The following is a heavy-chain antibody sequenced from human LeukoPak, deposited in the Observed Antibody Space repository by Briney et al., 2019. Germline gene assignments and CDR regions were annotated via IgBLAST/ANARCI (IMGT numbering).Heavy chain of an antibody. CDR1: GFFFDDYG. D-gene: IGHD6-19*01. CDR3: ARDGGWYKRGLDYFYYYMDV. J-gene: IGHJ6*03. CDR2: INSNGDNT. Sequence: PGGSLRLSCAASGFFFDDYGMSWVRQAPGKGLEWVSRINSNGDNTHYADSVKGRFTISRGNAKNSLYLQMNSLMAEDTALYYCARDGGWYKRGLDYFYYYMDVWGKGTTVTVSS. V-gene: IGHV3-20*04.